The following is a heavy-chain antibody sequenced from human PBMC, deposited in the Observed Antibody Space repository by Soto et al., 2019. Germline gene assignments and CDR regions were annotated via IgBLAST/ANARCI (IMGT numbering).Heavy chain of an antibody. CDR2: IIPILGIA. CDR1: GGTFSSYT. CDR3: ARDRQGVGDQNYYYMDV. J-gene: IGHJ6*03. V-gene: IGHV1-69*04. Sequence: ASVKVSCKASGGTFSSYTISWVRQAPGQGLEWMGRIIPILGIANYAQKFQGRVTITADKSTSTAYMELSSLRSEDTAVYYCARDRQGVGDQNYYYMDVWGKGTTVTVSS. D-gene: IGHD2-15*01.